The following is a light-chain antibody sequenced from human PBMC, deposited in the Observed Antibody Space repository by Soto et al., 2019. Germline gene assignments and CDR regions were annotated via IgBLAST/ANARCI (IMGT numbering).Light chain of an antibody. CDR2: DAS. V-gene: IGKV1-5*01. J-gene: IGKJ1*01. CDR3: QQYNSYPWT. Sequence: IQMTQAPSTRSASLGDRVTITCRASQSISSWLAWYQQKQGKAPKLLIYDASSLESGVPSRFSGSVSGTEGTITISSLQTDDCSTYYCQQYNSYPWTFGQGTKVDIK. CDR1: QSISSW.